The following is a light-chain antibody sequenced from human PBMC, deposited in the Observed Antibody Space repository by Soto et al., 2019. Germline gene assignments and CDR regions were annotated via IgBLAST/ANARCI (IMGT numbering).Light chain of an antibody. V-gene: IGKV3-20*01. CDR1: QSVSSSY. CDR2: GAS. Sequence: EIVLTQSPGTLSLSPGERATLSCRASQSVSSSYLAWYQQKPGQAPRLLIYGASSRAAGFPDRFSGSGSGTDFTLTISRLEPEDFAVYYCQQYGSSPVTFGQGTKLEIK. J-gene: IGKJ2*01. CDR3: QQYGSSPVT.